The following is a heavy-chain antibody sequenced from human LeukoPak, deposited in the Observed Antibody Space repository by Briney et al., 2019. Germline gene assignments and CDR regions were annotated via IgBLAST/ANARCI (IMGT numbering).Heavy chain of an antibody. V-gene: IGHV1-46*01. CDR3: ATDLGTPSFDY. D-gene: IGHD1-26*01. CDR2: MNPGGGST. CDR1: GYTFTSYG. Sequence: VASVKVSCKASGYTFTSYGISWVRQTPGQGLEWMAIMNPGGGSTTYAQKFQGRVTMTEDTSTDTAYMELSSLRSEDTAVYYCATDLGTPSFDYWGQGTLVTVCS. J-gene: IGHJ4*02.